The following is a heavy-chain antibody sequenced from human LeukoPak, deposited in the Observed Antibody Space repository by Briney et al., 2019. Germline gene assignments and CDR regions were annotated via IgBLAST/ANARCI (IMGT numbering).Heavy chain of an antibody. CDR1: GYTFTGYY. Sequence: ASVSVSCKASGYTFTGYYLQWVRQAPGQGLEWMGWFNPSSGGTNQTQRLQARVTMPRDTDLITAHRELSRLRSDDPAGYCCARREYSSGFAQFDHWGQGTLVSVSS. CDR2: FNPSSGGT. V-gene: IGHV1-2*02. J-gene: IGHJ4*02. D-gene: IGHD6-19*01. CDR3: ARREYSSGFAQFDH.